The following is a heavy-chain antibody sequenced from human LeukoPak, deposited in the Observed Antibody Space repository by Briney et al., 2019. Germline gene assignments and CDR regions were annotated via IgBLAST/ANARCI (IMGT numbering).Heavy chain of an antibody. V-gene: IGHV3-7*01. J-gene: IGHJ4*02. Sequence: GGSLRLSCAASGFTFTTYWMSWIRQLQGKGMEWVANTNQDGTEKYYVDSVKGRFTISRDNAKISLDLQMNSLRVEDTGIYYCVKVAKYYYGSETYYFFEQWGQGTPVTASS. D-gene: IGHD3-10*01. CDR2: TNQDGTEK. CDR3: VKVAKYYYGSETYYFFEQ. CDR1: GFTFTTYW.